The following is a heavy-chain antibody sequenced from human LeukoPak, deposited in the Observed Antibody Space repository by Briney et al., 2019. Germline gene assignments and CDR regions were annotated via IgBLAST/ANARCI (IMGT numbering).Heavy chain of an antibody. D-gene: IGHD4-17*01. CDR2: IRYDGGNK. V-gene: IGHV3-30*02. CDR1: GFTFSSYG. Sequence: PGGSLRLSCAASGFTFSSYGMHWVRQAPGKGLEWVAFIRYDGGNKYYTDSVKGRFTISRDNSKNTLYLQMNSLRAEDTAVYYCAKTWGYGDYAILGYWGQGTLVTVSS. CDR3: AKTWGYGDYAILGY. J-gene: IGHJ4*02.